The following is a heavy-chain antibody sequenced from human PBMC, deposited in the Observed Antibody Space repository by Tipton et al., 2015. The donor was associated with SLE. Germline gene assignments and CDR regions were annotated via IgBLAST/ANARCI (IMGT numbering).Heavy chain of an antibody. J-gene: IGHJ4*02. CDR3: ARGGGIVDS. V-gene: IGHV4-34*01. Sequence: TLSLTCAVYGGSFSGYYWSWIRQPPGKGLEWIGEINHSGSTNYNPSLKSRVTISVDTSKNQFSLKLSSVTAADTAVYYCARGGGIVDSWGPGTLVTVSS. CDR2: INHSGST. D-gene: IGHD1-1*01. CDR1: GGSFSGYY.